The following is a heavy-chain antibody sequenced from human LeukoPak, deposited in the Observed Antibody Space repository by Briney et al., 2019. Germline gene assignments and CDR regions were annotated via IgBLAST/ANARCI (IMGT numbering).Heavy chain of an antibody. V-gene: IGHV3-23*01. CDR2: ISGSGGST. J-gene: IGHJ4*02. D-gene: IGHD3-10*01. CDR1: GFTFSSYA. Sequence: PGGSLRLSCAASGFTFSSYAMSWVRQAPGKGLEWVSAISGSGGSTYYADSVKGRFTISRDNSKNTLYLQMNSLRAEDTAVYYCAKAPPYYGSGSYYNKPFDYWGQGTLVTVSS. CDR3: AKAPPYYGSGSYYNKPFDY.